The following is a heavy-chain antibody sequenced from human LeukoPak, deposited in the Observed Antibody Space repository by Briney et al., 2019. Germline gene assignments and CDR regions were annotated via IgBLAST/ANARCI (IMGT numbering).Heavy chain of an antibody. J-gene: IGHJ3*02. CDR1: GGSISSYY. D-gene: IGHD2-2*02. CDR3: ARRCSSATCYTDAFDI. CDR2: VYYSGST. Sequence: TSETLSLTCTVSGGSISSYYWSWTRQPPGKGLEWIGYVYYSGSTNYNPSLKSRVTISVDTSKKQFSLKLSSVTAADTAVYYCARRCSSATCYTDAFDIWGQGTMVTVSS. V-gene: IGHV4-59*08.